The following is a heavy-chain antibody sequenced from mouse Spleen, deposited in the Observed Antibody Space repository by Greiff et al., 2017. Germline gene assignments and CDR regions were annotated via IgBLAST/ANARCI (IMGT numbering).Heavy chain of an antibody. CDR2: IDPETGGT. V-gene: IGHV1-15*01. CDR1: GYTFTDYE. Sequence: QVQLQQSGAELVRPGASVTLSCKASGYTFTDYEMHWVKQTPVHGLEWIGAIDPETGGTAYNQKFKGKATLTADKSSSTAYMELRSLTSEDSAVYYCTRRNYGNFLDYWGQGTTLTVSS. J-gene: IGHJ2*01. CDR3: TRRNYGNFLDY. D-gene: IGHD2-1*01.